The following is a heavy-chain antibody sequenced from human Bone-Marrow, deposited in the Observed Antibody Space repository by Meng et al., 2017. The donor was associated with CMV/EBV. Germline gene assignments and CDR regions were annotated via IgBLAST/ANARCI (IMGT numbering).Heavy chain of an antibody. CDR1: GYTFTSYG. CDR3: AKGISGYYYYYYGMDF. V-gene: IGHV1-18*01. D-gene: IGHD1-26*01. CDR2: ISAYNGNT. J-gene: IGHJ6*02. Sequence: ASVKVSCKASGYTFTSYGISWVRQAPGQGLEWMGWISAYNGNTNYAQKLQGRVTMTTDTSTSTAYMELRSLRSDDTAVYYCAKGISGYYYYYYGMDFWGQGTTVTVSS.